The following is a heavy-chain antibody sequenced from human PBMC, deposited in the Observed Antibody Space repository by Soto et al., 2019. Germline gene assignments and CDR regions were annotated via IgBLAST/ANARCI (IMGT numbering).Heavy chain of an antibody. CDR1: GFTFSSHN. D-gene: IGHD5-18*01. CDR2: ISSSGSYI. J-gene: IGHJ6*02. V-gene: IGHV3-21*01. Sequence: GGSLRLSCAASGFTFSSHNMNWVRQAPGKGLEWVSSISSSGSYIYYADSLKGRFTISRDNAKSSLFLQMNSLRAEDTAVYYCARDSYGSDGMDVWGQGTTVTVSS. CDR3: ARDSYGSDGMDV.